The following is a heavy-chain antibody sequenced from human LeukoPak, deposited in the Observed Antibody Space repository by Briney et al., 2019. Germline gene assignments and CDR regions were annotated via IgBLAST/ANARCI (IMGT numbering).Heavy chain of an antibody. Sequence: PGGSLRLSCAASGFTFSSYSMNWVRQAPGKGLEWVSGINWNGGSTGYADSVKGRFTISRDNAKNSLYLQMNSLRAEDTATYYCAKLSRGEPNDFWGQGTLVNVSS. J-gene: IGHJ4*02. CDR1: GFTFSSYS. V-gene: IGHV3-20*04. CDR2: INWNGGST. D-gene: IGHD4-17*01. CDR3: AKLSRGEPNDF.